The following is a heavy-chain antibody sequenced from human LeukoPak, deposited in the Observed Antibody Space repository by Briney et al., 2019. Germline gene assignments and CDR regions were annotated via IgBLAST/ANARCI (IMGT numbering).Heavy chain of an antibody. CDR2: IRYDGSNK. D-gene: IGHD5-18*01. CDR3: ARANFGDTAKENYYYMDV. CDR1: GFTFSSYG. Sequence: TGGSLRLSCAASGFTFSSYGMHWVRQAPGKGLEWVAFIRYDGSNKYYADSVKGRFTISRDNSKNTLYLQMNSLRAEDTAVYYCARANFGDTAKENYYYMDVWGKGTTVTVSS. J-gene: IGHJ6*03. V-gene: IGHV3-30*02.